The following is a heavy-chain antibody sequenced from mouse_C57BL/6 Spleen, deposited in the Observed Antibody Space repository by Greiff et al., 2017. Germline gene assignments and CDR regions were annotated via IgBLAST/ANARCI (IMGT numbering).Heavy chain of an antibody. V-gene: IGHV1-54*01. CDR2: INPGSGGT. Sequence: LEESGAELVRPGTSVKVSCKASGYAFTNYLIEWVKQRPGQGLEWIGVINPGSGGTNYNEKFKGKATLTADKSSSTAYMQLSSLTSEDSAVYFCAAYDYDRYAMDYWGQGTSVTVSS. CDR3: AAYDYDRYAMDY. CDR1: GYAFTNYL. J-gene: IGHJ4*01. D-gene: IGHD2-4*01.